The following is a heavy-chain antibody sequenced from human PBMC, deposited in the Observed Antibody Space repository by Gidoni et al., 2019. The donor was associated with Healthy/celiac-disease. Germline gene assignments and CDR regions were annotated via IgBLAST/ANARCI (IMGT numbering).Heavy chain of an antibody. CDR2: ISSSGSTI. CDR3: ARGTPLGDTAMDYYGMDV. D-gene: IGHD5-18*01. CDR1: GFPCSSYE. Sequence: EVQLVESGGGLVQPGGSLRLSCAASGFPCSSYEMNWVRQAPGKGLGWVSYISSSGSTIYYADSVKGRFTISRDNAKNSLYLQMNSLRAEDTAVYYCARGTPLGDTAMDYYGMDVWGQVTTVTVSS. J-gene: IGHJ6*02. V-gene: IGHV3-48*03.